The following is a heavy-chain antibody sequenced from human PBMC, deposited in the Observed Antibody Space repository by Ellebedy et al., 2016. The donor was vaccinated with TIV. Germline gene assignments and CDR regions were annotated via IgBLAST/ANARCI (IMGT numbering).Heavy chain of an antibody. D-gene: IGHD6-6*01. Sequence: GESLKISCADSGSTFSSYWMTWVRQPPGKGLEWVANIKQDGRDKYYVDSVRGRFTISRDNAKNSLYLQMNSLRAEDTAVYYCARVETAVRSSCPDYWGQGTLVTVSS. CDR2: IKQDGRDK. V-gene: IGHV3-7*03. CDR1: GSTFSSYW. J-gene: IGHJ4*02. CDR3: ARVETAVRSSCPDY.